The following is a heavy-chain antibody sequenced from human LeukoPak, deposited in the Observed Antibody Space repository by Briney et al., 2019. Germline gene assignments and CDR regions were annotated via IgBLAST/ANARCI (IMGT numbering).Heavy chain of an antibody. CDR2: ISSSGNTI. J-gene: IGHJ5*02. Sequence: GGSLRLSCVASGFTFSDYQTSWIRQAPGEGLEWVSYISSSGNTIYYADSVKGRFTISRDNAKNSLYLQMNSLRAEDTAVYYCARDRGSWYWFDPWGQGTLVTVSS. CDR3: ARDRGSWYWFDP. CDR1: GFTFSDYQ. D-gene: IGHD2-15*01. V-gene: IGHV3-11*04.